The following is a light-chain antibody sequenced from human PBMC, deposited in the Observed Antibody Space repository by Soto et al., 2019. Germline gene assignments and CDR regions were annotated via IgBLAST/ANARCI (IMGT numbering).Light chain of an antibody. J-gene: IGKJ4*01. CDR2: KAS. Sequence: DIQMTQSPSTLSASVGDRVTITCRASQSISSWLAWYQQKPGKAPNLLIYKASSLESGVPSRFSGRGSGTNFTLTTSSLHPDDFATYYCQQYNSYPLTFGGGTKAEIK. V-gene: IGKV1-5*03. CDR3: QQYNSYPLT. CDR1: QSISSW.